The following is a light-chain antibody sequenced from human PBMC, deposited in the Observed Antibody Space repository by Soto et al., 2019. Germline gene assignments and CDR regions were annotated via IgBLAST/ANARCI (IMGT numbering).Light chain of an antibody. CDR2: HVT. J-gene: IGLJ2*01. Sequence: QSALTQPRSVSGSPGQSVTISCSGTSSDVGGYEDVSWYQQHPGTAPTLIIYHVTQRPSGVPDRFSASKSGTTASLTISGLEEEDESEYFCCSYAAGRTVVFGGGTKLTVL. CDR1: SSDVGGYED. CDR3: CSYAAGRTVV. V-gene: IGLV2-11*01.